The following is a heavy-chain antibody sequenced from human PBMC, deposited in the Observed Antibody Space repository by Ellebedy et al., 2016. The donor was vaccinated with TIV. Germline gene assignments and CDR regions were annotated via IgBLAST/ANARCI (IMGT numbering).Heavy chain of an antibody. Sequence: GESLKISCAASGFPFSAYWMNWVRQVPGKGLVWVARMTGVGTNTSYADSVKGRFTVSRDNAQNTLYLQMNSLRAADTAVYYCVRDRPLEWTEIMDYWGQGALVTVSS. CDR2: MTGVGTNT. J-gene: IGHJ4*02. CDR1: GFPFSAYW. CDR3: VRDRPLEWTEIMDY. V-gene: IGHV3-74*01. D-gene: IGHD3-3*01.